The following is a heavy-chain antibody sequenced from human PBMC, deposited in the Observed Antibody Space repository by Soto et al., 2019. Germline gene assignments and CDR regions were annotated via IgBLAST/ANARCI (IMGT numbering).Heavy chain of an antibody. CDR2: IYHSGST. V-gene: IGHV4-30-2*01. Sequence: KPSETLSLTCAVSGGSISSGGYSWSWIRQPPGKGLEWIGYIYHSGSTYYNPSLKSRVTISVDRSKNQFSLKLSSVTAADTAVYYCARGGGYTFDYWGRGTLVTVSS. CDR3: ARGGGYTFDY. D-gene: IGHD3-16*01. J-gene: IGHJ4*02. CDR1: GGSISSGGYS.